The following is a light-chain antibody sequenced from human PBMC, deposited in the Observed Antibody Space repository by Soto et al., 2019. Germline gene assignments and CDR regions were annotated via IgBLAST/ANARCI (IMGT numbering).Light chain of an antibody. CDR2: YDS. Sequence: YELTQPPSVSVAPGKTDRITCGGNNIGSKSVHWYQQKPGQAPVLVIYYDSDRPSGVPERFSGSNSGNTATLTISRVEAGDEADYYCQVWDSSSDHVVFGGGTKLTVL. V-gene: IGLV3-21*04. CDR1: NIGSKS. J-gene: IGLJ2*01. CDR3: QVWDSSSDHVV.